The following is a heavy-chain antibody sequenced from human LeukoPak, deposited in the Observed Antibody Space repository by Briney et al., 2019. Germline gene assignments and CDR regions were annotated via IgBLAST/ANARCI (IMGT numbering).Heavy chain of an antibody. CDR3: ARSKGYYDSSGFYYYFDY. CDR2: INWNGGST. CDR1: GFTFDDYG. J-gene: IGHJ4*02. V-gene: IGHV3-20*01. Sequence: GGSLRLSCAASGFTFDDYGMSWVHQAPGKGLEWVSGINWNGGSTGYADSVKGRFTISRDNAKNSLYLQMNSLRAEDTALYHCARSKGYYDSSGFYYYFDYWGQGTLVTVSS. D-gene: IGHD3-22*01.